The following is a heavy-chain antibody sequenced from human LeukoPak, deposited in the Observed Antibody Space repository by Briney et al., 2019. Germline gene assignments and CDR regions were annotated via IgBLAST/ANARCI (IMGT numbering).Heavy chain of an antibody. Sequence: PGRCQRLFRAACGHPFRIYVIHWVRQAWGKGLEEVALISYDWSDKFCSDSVKGRFTISRDNSKNTLYLQWNSLRAEDTAVYYCAKDPRRYSRTGGYFDYWGQGTLVTVSS. CDR2: ISYDWSDK. CDR3: AKDPRRYSRTGGYFDY. CDR1: GHPFRIYV. D-gene: IGHD6-13*01. V-gene: IGHV3-30*17. J-gene: IGHJ4*02.